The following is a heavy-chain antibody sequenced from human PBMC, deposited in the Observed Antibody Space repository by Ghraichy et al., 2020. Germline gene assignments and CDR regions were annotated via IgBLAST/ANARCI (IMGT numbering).Heavy chain of an antibody. CDR1: GDSISSSSFY. CDR2: IHYSGST. D-gene: IGHD4-11*01. CDR3: ARLQELYKWFDP. Sequence: SETLSLTCTVSGDSISSSSFYWGWIRQPPGKGLEWIGSIHYSGSTYYNPSLKSRVAISVDTSKNQFSLKLSSVTAADTAVYYCARLQELYKWFDPWGQGTLVTVSS. J-gene: IGHJ5*02. V-gene: IGHV4-39*01.